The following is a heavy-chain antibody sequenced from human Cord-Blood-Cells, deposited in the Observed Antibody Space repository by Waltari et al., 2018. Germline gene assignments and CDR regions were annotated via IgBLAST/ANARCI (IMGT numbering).Heavy chain of an antibody. J-gene: IGHJ6*02. CDR1: GYTFTGYY. CDR2: INPKSGGT. V-gene: IGHV1-2*02. D-gene: IGHD4-4*01. CDR3: ARVQGPYYYGMDV. Sequence: QVQLVQSGAEVKKPGASVKVSCKASGYTFTGYYMHWVRQAPGQGLEWMGWINPKSGGTNYAQKFQGRVTMTRDTSISTAYMELSRLRSDDTAVYYCARVQGPYYYGMDVWGQGTTVTVSS.